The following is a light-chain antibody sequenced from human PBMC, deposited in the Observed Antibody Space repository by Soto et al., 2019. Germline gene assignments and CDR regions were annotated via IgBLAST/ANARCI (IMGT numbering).Light chain of an antibody. V-gene: IGKV3-20*01. CDR3: QQYGSSPWT. CDR1: QSLSSSY. Sequence: EIVLTQSPGTLSLSPGERATLSCRASQSLSSSYLAWYQQKPGQAPRLLVYGASSRATDIPDRFSGGGSGTDFTLTISRLEPEEFAVYYCQQYGSSPWTFGQGTRVEIK. CDR2: GAS. J-gene: IGKJ1*01.